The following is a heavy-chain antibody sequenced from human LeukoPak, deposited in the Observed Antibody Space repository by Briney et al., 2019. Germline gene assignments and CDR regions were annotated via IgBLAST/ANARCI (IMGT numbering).Heavy chain of an antibody. J-gene: IGHJ5*02. Sequence: SETLSLTCVVSGYSISSGYYWGWIRQPAGKGLEWIGRIYTSGSTNYNPSLKSRVTMSVDTSKNQFSLKLSSVTAADTAVYYCARDSEYGPNWFDPWGQGTLVTVSS. D-gene: IGHD2/OR15-2a*01. CDR1: GYSISSGYY. CDR3: ARDSEYGPNWFDP. CDR2: IYTSGST. V-gene: IGHV4-4*07.